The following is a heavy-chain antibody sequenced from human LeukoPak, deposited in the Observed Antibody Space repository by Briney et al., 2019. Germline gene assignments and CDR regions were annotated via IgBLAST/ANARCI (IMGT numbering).Heavy chain of an antibody. CDR1: GFTFSSYA. V-gene: IGHV3-30-3*01. CDR3: VREVDSSGYYLKGPFGY. CDR2: ISYDGSNK. J-gene: IGHJ4*02. D-gene: IGHD3-22*01. Sequence: GRSLRLSCAASGFTFSSYAMHWVRQAPGKGLEWVAVISYDGSNKYYADSVKGRFTISRDNSKNTLYLQMNSLRAEDTAVYYCVREVDSSGYYLKGPFGYWGQGTLVTVSS.